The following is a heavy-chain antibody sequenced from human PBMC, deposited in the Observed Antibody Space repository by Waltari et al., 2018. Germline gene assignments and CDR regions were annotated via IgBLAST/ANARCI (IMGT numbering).Heavy chain of an antibody. CDR2: IYPTDTDG. D-gene: IGHD1-1*01. CDR1: GYSFTSYW. V-gene: IGHV5-51*03. CDR3: VRLQLFPSSTFDY. J-gene: IGHJ4*02. Sequence: EVQLVQSGAEVKKPGESLKISCKGSGYSFTSYWIGWVRQMPGKGLEWMGIIYPTDTDGKYVPAFEGQVTISADKSSSTAYRQWSSLKASDTAIYYCVRLQLFPSSTFDYWGQGTLVTVSS.